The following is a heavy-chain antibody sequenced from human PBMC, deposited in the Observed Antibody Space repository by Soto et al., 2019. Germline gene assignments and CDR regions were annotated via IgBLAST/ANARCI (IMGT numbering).Heavy chain of an antibody. CDR2: INAGNGNT. D-gene: IGHD2-2*02. V-gene: IGHV1-3*01. J-gene: IGHJ4*02. Sequence: ASVKVSSKASASTFTSYAMHCVRQAPGQRLEWMGWINAGNGNTKYSQKFQGRVTTTRDTSASTAYMELSSLRSEDTAVYYCAKSATVPAAIAYWGQGTLVTVSA. CDR3: AKSATVPAAIAY. CDR1: ASTFTSYA.